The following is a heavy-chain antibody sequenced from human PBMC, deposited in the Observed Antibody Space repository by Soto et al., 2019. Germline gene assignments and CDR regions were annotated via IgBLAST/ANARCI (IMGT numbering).Heavy chain of an antibody. J-gene: IGHJ5*02. D-gene: IGHD2-2*02. V-gene: IGHV4-4*02. Sequence: SETLSLTCAVSGGSISSSNWWSWVRQPPGKGLEWIGEIYHSGSTNYNPSLKSRVTISVDKSKNQFSLKLSSVTAADTAVYYCARGLHCSSTSCYRWFDPWGQGTLVTVSS. CDR1: GGSISSSNW. CDR2: IYHSGST. CDR3: ARGLHCSSTSCYRWFDP.